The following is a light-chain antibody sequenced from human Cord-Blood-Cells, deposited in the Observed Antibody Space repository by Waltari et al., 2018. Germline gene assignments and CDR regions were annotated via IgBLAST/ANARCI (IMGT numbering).Light chain of an antibody. CDR3: CSYAGSPWV. Sequence: QSALTQPASASGSPGPSITISCTGTSSDVGSYKLVSWYQQHPGKAPKLMIYEGSKRPSGVSNRFSGSKSGNTASLTISGLQAEDEADYYFCSYAGSPWVFGGGTKLTVL. CDR1: SSDVGSYKL. J-gene: IGLJ3*02. CDR2: EGS. V-gene: IGLV2-23*01.